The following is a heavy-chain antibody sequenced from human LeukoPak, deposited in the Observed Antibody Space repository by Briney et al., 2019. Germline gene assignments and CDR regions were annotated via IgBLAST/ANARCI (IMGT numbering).Heavy chain of an antibody. D-gene: IGHD1-26*01. CDR3: ASLIGRYSIGNYFDY. V-gene: IGHV1-2*02. CDR2: INPNSGGT. CDR1: GYTFTDYY. Sequence: GASVKVSCKASGYTFTDYYIHWVRQAPGQGPEWMGWINPNSGGTKYAQKFQGRVTMARDTSMSTAYMELSSLTSDDTAMYYCASLIGRYSIGNYFDYWGQGTLVLVSS. J-gene: IGHJ4*02.